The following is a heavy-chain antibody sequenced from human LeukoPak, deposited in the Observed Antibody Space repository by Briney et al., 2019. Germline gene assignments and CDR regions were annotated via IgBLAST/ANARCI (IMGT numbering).Heavy chain of an antibody. J-gene: IGHJ3*02. CDR3: ARDDVFYYDSSGYYLSVSGYFGAKYREVTMAFDI. CDR1: GGSISSSSYY. CDR2: IYYSGST. D-gene: IGHD3-22*01. Sequence: SETLSLTCTVSGGSISSSSYYWGWIRQPPGKGLEWIGSIYYSGSTYYNPSLKSRATISVDTSKNQFSLKLSSVTAADTAVYYCARDDVFYYDSSGYYLSVSGYFGAKYREVTMAFDIWGQGTMVTVSS. V-gene: IGHV4-39*07.